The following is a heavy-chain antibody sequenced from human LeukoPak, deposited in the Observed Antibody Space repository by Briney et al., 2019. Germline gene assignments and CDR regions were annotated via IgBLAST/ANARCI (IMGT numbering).Heavy chain of an antibody. CDR3: ARHYSPIED. Sequence: SETLSLTCTVSGGSISSYYWSWIRQPPGKGLEWIGYIYYNGKTNYNPSLKSRVTISVDTSRNHFSLKLSSVTAADTAVYYCARHYSPIEDWGQATLVTVSS. V-gene: IGHV4-59*08. D-gene: IGHD2-21*01. J-gene: IGHJ4*02. CDR1: GGSISSYY. CDR2: IYYNGKT.